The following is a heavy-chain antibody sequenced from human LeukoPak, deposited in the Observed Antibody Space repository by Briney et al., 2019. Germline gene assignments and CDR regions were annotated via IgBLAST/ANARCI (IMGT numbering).Heavy chain of an antibody. J-gene: IGHJ5*02. CDR2: ISSSSSTI. V-gene: IGHV3-48*04. D-gene: IGHD3-22*01. Sequence: GGSLRLSCAASGFTFSSYSMNWVRQAPGKGLEWVSYISSSSSTIYYADSVKGRFTISRDNAKNSLYLQMNSLRAEDTAVYYCARDQSGVNYYDSSGYPNWFDPWGQGTLVTVSS. CDR3: ARDQSGVNYYDSSGYPNWFDP. CDR1: GFTFSSYS.